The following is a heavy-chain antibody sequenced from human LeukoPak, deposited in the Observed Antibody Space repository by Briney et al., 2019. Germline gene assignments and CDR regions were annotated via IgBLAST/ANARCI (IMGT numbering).Heavy chain of an antibody. D-gene: IGHD2-2*01. Sequence: PSETLSLTCTVSGGSISSYYWNWIRQPAGKGLEWIGRIHISGKTNYNPSLRATMSVDASTNQFSLKLNSVTAADTAVYYCARGRDGRVPAAIRGYYYYYMDVWGKGTTVTVSS. CDR2: IHISGKT. V-gene: IGHV4-4*07. J-gene: IGHJ6*03. CDR1: GGSISSYY. CDR3: ARGRDGRVPAAIRGYYYYYMDV.